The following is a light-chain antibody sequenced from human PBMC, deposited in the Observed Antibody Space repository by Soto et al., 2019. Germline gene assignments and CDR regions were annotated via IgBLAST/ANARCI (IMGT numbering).Light chain of an antibody. J-gene: IGKJ2*01. CDR3: QQHGSSVMYT. CDR1: QSVSSSY. V-gene: IGKV3-20*01. CDR2: GAS. Sequence: EIVLTQSPGTLSLSPGERATLSCRASQSVSSSYLAWYQQKPGQAPRLLIYGASSRATGIPDRFSGSGSGTDFTLTISRLEPEDFAVYYCQQHGSSVMYTFGQGTKLEIK.